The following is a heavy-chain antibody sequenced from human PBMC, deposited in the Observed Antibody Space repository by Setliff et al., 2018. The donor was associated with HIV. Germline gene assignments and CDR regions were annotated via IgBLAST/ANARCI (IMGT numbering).Heavy chain of an antibody. CDR1: GFSLSPRGMS. J-gene: IGHJ4*02. CDR3: ARGSESLTYFDN. Sequence: TGPTLVNPTQTLTLTCTFSGFSLSPRGMSVSWIRQPPGKALEWLARIDWDDAKYYSTSLKTRLTISKDTSKNQVVLTMTNMDPVDTATYYCARGSESLTYFDNLGPGTLVTVSS. D-gene: IGHD3-10*01. CDR2: IDWDDAK. V-gene: IGHV2-70*11.